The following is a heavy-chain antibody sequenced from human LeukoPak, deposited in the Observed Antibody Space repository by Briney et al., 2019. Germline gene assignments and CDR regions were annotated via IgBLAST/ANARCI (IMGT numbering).Heavy chain of an antibody. D-gene: IGHD6-13*01. Sequence: SETLSLTCTVSGGSISSYYWSWIRQPAGKGLEWIGRIYSSGSTDYNPSLKSRVTMSVDTSKNHFSLKMGSLTAADTAVYYCARGIAAASERALDIWGQGTMVTVSS. J-gene: IGHJ3*02. CDR1: GGSISSYY. CDR2: IYSSGST. V-gene: IGHV4-4*07. CDR3: ARGIAAASERALDI.